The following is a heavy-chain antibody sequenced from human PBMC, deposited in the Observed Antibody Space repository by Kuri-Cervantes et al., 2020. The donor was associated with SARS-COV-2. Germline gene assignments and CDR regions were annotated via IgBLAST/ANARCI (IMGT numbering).Heavy chain of an antibody. CDR1: GGSFSGYY. J-gene: IGHJ5*02. Sequence: LSLTCAVYGGSFSGYYWSWIRQPPGKGLEWVAVISYDGSNKYYADSVKGRFTISGDNSKNTLYLQMNSLRAEDTAVYYCAREDPSDNWFDPWGQGTLVTVSS. CDR2: ISYDGSNK. V-gene: IGHV3-30*03. CDR3: AREDPSDNWFDP.